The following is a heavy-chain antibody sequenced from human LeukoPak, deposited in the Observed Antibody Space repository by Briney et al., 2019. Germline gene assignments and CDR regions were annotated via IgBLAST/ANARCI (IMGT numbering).Heavy chain of an antibody. V-gene: IGHV4-39*07. J-gene: IGHJ6*03. D-gene: IGHD3-3*01. CDR2: IYYSGST. CDR1: GGSISSSSYY. Sequence: SETLSLTCTVSGGSISSSSYYWGWIRQPPGKGLEWIGSIYYSGSTYYNPSLKSRVTISVDTSKNQFSLKLSSVTAADTAVYYCARSPNYDFWSGYYNYYYYYMDVWGKGTTVTVSS. CDR3: ARSPNYDFWSGYYNYYYYYMDV.